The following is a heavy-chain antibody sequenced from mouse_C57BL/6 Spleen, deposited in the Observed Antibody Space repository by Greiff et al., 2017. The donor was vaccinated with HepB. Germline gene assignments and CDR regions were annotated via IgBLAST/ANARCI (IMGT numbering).Heavy chain of an antibody. CDR3: ARTADY. J-gene: IGHJ2*01. CDR2: INPGSGGT. V-gene: IGHV1-54*01. CDR1: GYAFTNYL. Sequence: QVQLQQSGAELVRPGPSVKVSCKASGYAFTNYLIEWVKQRPGQGLEWIGVINPGSGGTNYNEKFKGKATLTADKSSSTAYMQLSSLTSEDSAVYFCARTADYWGQGTTLTVSS.